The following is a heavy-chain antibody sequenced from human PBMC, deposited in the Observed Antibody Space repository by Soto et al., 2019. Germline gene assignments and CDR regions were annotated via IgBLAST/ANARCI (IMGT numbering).Heavy chain of an antibody. Sequence: GGSLRLSCAASGFTFDDYAMHWVRQAPGKGLEWVSGISWNSGSIGYADSVKGRFTISRDNAKNSLYLQMNSLRAEDTALYYCAKDRNFDLWGRGTLVTVSS. CDR1: GFTFDDYA. V-gene: IGHV3-9*01. CDR3: AKDRNFDL. CDR2: ISWNSGSI. J-gene: IGHJ2*01.